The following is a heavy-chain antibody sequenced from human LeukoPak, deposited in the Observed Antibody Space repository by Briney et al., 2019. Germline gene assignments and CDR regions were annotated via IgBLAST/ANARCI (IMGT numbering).Heavy chain of an antibody. D-gene: IGHD2-2*01. CDR1: GGTFSSSA. V-gene: IGHV1-69*13. J-gene: IGHJ5*02. CDR2: IIPIFGSA. CDR3: ARDVRHRYCSSSSCYWGWLDP. Sequence: ASVKVSCKASGGTFSSSAISWVRQAPGQGLEWMGGIIPIFGSANYARKFQDRVTITADESTSTAYMELSSLRSEDTAVYYCARDVRHRYCSSSSCYWGWLDPWGQGTLVTVSS.